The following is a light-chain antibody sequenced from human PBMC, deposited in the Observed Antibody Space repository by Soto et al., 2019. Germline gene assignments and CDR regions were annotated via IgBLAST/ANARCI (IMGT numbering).Light chain of an antibody. CDR3: CSYAGRRIFV. CDR1: SSDVGGYNY. V-gene: IGLV2-8*01. J-gene: IGLJ1*01. CDR2: EVS. Sequence: QSALTQPPSASGSFGQSVTISCTGTSSDVGGYNYVSWYQQHPGKAPKLMIYEVSERPSGVPDRFSGSKSGNTASLTISGLQAEDEADYYCCSYAGRRIFVFGTGTKVTVL.